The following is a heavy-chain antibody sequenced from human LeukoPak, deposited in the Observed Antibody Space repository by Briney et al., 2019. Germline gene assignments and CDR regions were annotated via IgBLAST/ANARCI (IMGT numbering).Heavy chain of an antibody. Sequence: SETLSLTCAVYGGSSSGYYWSWIRQPPGKGLEWIGEINHSGSTNYNPSLKSRVTISVDTSKNQFSLKLSSVTAADAAVYYFARVIRSGLSRSTCSDPWGQETLVTASS. CDR3: ARVIRSGLSRSTCSDP. D-gene: IGHD3-10*02. V-gene: IGHV4-34*01. CDR2: INHSGST. J-gene: IGHJ5*02. CDR1: GGSSSGYY.